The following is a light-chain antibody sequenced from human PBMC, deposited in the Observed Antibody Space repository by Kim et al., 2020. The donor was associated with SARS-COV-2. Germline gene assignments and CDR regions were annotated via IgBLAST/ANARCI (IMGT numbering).Light chain of an antibody. CDR2: KVS. J-gene: IGKJ4*01. V-gene: IGKV2-30*01. CDR3: MDGSHWPQVLA. CDR1: QSLVYSDGNTY. Sequence: DVVLTQSPLSLPVTLGQPASISCRSSQSLVYSDGNTYLNWFQQRPGQSPRRLIFKVSNRDSGVPDRFSGSGSGTDFTLKISRVEAEDVGVYYCMDGSHWPQVLAFGGGTKVDIK.